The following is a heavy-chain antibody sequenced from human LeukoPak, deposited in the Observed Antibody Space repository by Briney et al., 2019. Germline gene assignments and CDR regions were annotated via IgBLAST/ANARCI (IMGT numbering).Heavy chain of an antibody. CDR2: INQDGSKK. D-gene: IGHD2-21*02. Sequence: GESLTLSCVASRFTFSNYLMSWVRHPPGKGLEWVANINQDGSKKRYADSMKGRSTISRDNAKESLYLQPDSLRAEDTAVYYCAKWGPYWVGDYCRALDSWGGGTLVTVSS. CDR3: AKWGPYWVGDYCRALDS. J-gene: IGHJ4*02. CDR1: RFTFSNYL. V-gene: IGHV3-7*01.